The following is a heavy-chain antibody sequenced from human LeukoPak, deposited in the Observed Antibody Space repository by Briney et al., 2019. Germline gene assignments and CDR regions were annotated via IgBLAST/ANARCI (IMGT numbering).Heavy chain of an antibody. V-gene: IGHV1-69*13. CDR2: IIPIFGTA. CDR3: AREFAVALNWFDP. Sequence: GASVKVSCKASGGTFSSYAISWVRQAPGQGLEWMGGIIPIFGTANYAQKFQGRVTITADESTSTAYMELSSLRSEDTAVYYCAREFAVALNWFDPWGQGTLVTVSS. J-gene: IGHJ5*02. CDR1: GGTFSSYA. D-gene: IGHD6-19*01.